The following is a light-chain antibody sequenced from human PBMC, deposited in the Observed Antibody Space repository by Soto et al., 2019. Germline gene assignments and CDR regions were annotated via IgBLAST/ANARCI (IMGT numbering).Light chain of an antibody. Sequence: QSALTQPASVSGSPGQSITISCTGTSSDVGGYNYVSWYQHHPCKAPKLMIYEVSNRPSGVSNRFSGSKSGNTASLTISGLHAEDEADYYCGSYTSRSTLGPNYVFGTGTKLTVL. J-gene: IGLJ1*01. CDR3: GSYTSRSTLGPNYV. V-gene: IGLV2-14*01. CDR1: SSDVGGYNY. CDR2: EVS.